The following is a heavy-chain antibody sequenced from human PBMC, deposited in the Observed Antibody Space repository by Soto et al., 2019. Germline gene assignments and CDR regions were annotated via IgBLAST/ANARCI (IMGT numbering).Heavy chain of an antibody. V-gene: IGHV4-31*03. Sequence: SETLSLTCTVSGGSISSGGYYWSWIRQHPGKGLEWIGYIYYSGSTYYNPSLKSRVTISVDTSKNQFSLKLSSVTVADTAVYYCARTYGDYPFDYWGQGTLVTVSS. J-gene: IGHJ4*02. CDR1: GGSISSGGYY. CDR3: ARTYGDYPFDY. D-gene: IGHD4-17*01. CDR2: IYYSGST.